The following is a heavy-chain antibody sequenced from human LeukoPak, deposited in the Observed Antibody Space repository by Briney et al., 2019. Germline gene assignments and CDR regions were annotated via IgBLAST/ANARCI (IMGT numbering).Heavy chain of an antibody. V-gene: IGHV3-9*01. D-gene: IGHD3-3*01. J-gene: IGHJ5*02. CDR1: GFTFDDYA. CDR3: ARGGYYGNNWFDP. Sequence: SLRLSCAASGFTFDDYAMHWVRQAPGKGLEWVSGISWNSGSIGYADSVKGRFTISRDNAKNSLYLQMNSLRAEDTAVYYCARGGYYGNNWFDPWGQGTLVTVSS. CDR2: ISWNSGSI.